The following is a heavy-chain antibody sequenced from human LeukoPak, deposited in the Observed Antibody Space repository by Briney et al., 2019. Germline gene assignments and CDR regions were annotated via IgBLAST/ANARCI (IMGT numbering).Heavy chain of an antibody. V-gene: IGHV3-23*01. CDR1: GFTFSSYG. Sequence: GALRLSCAASGFTFSSYGMTWVRQAPGKGLEWVSAIGSTGDSTYYADSVKGRFTISRDNSKNTLYLQMNSLRAEDTALYYCAKGSGDTGYYFDDWGQGTLVTVSS. CDR2: IGSTGDST. D-gene: IGHD3-10*01. CDR3: AKGSGDTGYYFDD. J-gene: IGHJ4*02.